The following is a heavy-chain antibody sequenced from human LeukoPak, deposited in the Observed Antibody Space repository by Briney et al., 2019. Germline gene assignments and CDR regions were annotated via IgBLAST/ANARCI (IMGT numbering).Heavy chain of an antibody. CDR3: ARDYGANGSAFDI. D-gene: IGHD2-15*01. J-gene: IGHJ3*02. CDR1: GFTVSSNY. CDR2: IYSGGST. Sequence: PGGSLRLSCAASGFTVSSNYMSWVRQAPGKGLEWVSVIYSGGSTYYADSVKGRFTISRDNSKNTLYLQMNSLRAEDTAVYYCARDYGANGSAFDIWGQGTMVTVSS. V-gene: IGHV3-53*01.